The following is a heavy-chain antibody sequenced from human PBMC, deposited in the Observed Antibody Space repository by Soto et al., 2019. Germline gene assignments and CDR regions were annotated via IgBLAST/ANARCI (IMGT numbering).Heavy chain of an antibody. CDR1: GGSFSDHY. J-gene: IGHJ6*02. Sequence: ETLSLTCAVYGGSFSDHYWTWIRQPPGKGLEWIGEVNHRGSTNYNPSLRSRFTISADTSKNQFSLRLSSVTAADTAVYYCARGPRGYVYYHGMDVWGQGTTVTFSS. CDR2: VNHRGST. CDR3: ARGPRGYVYYHGMDV. V-gene: IGHV4-34*01. D-gene: IGHD3-10*01.